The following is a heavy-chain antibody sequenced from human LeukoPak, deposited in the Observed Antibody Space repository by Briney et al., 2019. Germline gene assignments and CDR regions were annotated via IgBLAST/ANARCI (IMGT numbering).Heavy chain of an antibody. V-gene: IGHV4-59*01. CDR3: AREDRGYYGSGSYYGPFDY. D-gene: IGHD3-10*01. J-gene: IGHJ4*02. CDR2: IYYIGST. CDR1: GGSISSYY. Sequence: SETLSLTCTVSGGSISSYYWSWIRQPPGKGLEWIGYIYYIGSTNYNPSLKSRVTISVDTSKNQFSLKLSSVTAADTAVYYCAREDRGYYGSGSYYGPFDYWGQGTLVTVSS.